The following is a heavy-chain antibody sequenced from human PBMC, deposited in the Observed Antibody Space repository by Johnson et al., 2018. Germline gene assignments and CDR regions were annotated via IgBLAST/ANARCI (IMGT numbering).Heavy chain of an antibody. CDR2: ISSSSSYI. J-gene: IGHJ5*02. Sequence: EVQLVESGGGLVQPGGSLRLSCAASGFTFSSYSMNWVRQAPGKGLEWVSSISSSSSYIYYADSVKGRFTISRDNAKNSLYLQMNSLRAEDTAVYYCASNPAGPYYYDSSGYSNWFDPWGHGTLVTVSS. V-gene: IGHV3-21*01. D-gene: IGHD3-22*01. CDR3: ASNPAGPYYYDSSGYSNWFDP. CDR1: GFTFSSYS.